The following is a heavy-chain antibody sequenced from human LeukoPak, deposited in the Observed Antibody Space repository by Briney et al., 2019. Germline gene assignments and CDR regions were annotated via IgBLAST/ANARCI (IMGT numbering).Heavy chain of an antibody. CDR2: ISSSSSYI. CDR3: ASHPPPRYGNRPE. D-gene: IGHD2/OR15-2a*01. CDR1: GFTFSSYS. V-gene: IGHV3-21*01. Sequence: GGSLRLSCAASGFTFSSYSMNWVRQAPGKGLEWVSSISSSSSYIYYADSVKGRFTISRDNAKNSLYLQMNSLRTEDTAVYYCASHPPPRYGNRPEGGQGTLVTVSS. J-gene: IGHJ4*02.